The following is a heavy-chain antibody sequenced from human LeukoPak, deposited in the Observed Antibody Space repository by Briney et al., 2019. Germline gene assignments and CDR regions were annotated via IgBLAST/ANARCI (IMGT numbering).Heavy chain of an antibody. V-gene: IGHV3-48*01. CDR1: GFTFSSYS. D-gene: IGHD6-13*01. CDR2: ISSSSSTI. Sequence: GGSLRLSCAASGFTFSSYSMNWVRQAPGKGLEWVSYISSSSSTIYYADSVKGRLTISRDNAKKSLYLQMNSLRAEDTAVYYCARDLRAAAGPRAFDYWGQGTLVTVSS. J-gene: IGHJ4*02. CDR3: ARDLRAAAGPRAFDY.